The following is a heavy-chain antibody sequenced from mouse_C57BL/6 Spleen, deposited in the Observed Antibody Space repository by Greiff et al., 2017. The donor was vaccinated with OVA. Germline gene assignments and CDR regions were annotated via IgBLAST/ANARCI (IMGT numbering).Heavy chain of an antibody. D-gene: IGHD1-1*01. Sequence: LQESGPELVKPGASVKISCKASGYAFSSSWMNWVKQRPGKGLEWIGRIYPGDGDTNYNGKFKGKATLTADKSSSTAYMQLSSLTSEDSAVYFCARDTTVVPPFAYWGQGTLVTVSA. CDR3: ARDTTVVPPFAY. CDR1: GYAFSSSW. CDR2: IYPGDGDT. V-gene: IGHV1-82*01. J-gene: IGHJ3*01.